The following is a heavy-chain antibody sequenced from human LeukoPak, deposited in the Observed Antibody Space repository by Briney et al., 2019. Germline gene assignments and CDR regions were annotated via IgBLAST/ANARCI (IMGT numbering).Heavy chain of an antibody. V-gene: IGHV1-69*13. Sequence: SVKVSCKASGGTFSSYAISWVRQAPGQGLEWMGGIIPIFGTANYAQKFQGRVTITADESTSTAYMELSSLRSEDTAVYYCASPTIRFGEFYYYGMDVWGQGTTVTVSS. CDR2: IIPIFGTA. CDR3: ASPTIRFGEFYYYGMDV. D-gene: IGHD3-10*01. J-gene: IGHJ6*02. CDR1: GGTFSSYA.